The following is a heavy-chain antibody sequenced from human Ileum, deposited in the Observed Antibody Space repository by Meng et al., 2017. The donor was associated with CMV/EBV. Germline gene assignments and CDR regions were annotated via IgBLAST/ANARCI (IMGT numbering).Heavy chain of an antibody. V-gene: IGHV4-34*01. J-gene: IGHJ4*02. Sequence: LSLTCAGDGGSFSGYYWRGIRQHPGKGLEWIGEINHSGSTNYNPSLKSRVTISVDTSKNQFSLKLSSVTAADTAVYYCARGDYNWNDYWGQGTLVTVSS. CDR3: ARGDYNWNDY. D-gene: IGHD1-20*01. CDR1: GGSFSGYY. CDR2: INHSGST.